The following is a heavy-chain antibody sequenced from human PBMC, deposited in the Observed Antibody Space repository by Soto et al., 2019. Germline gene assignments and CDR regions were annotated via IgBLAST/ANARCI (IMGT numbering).Heavy chain of an antibody. J-gene: IGHJ4*02. V-gene: IGHV2-5*02. CDR1: GFSLSTSGVG. CDR2: IYWDDDK. D-gene: IGHD4-17*01. Sequence: QITLKESGPTLVKPTQTLTLTCTFSGFSLSTSGVGVGWIRQPPGKALEWLALIYWDDDKRYSPSLKSRLTITKDTAKNKVVLTMTNMDTVDTATYFCAHRPHGDKPLVFEYWGQGTLVTVSS. CDR3: AHRPHGDKPLVFEY.